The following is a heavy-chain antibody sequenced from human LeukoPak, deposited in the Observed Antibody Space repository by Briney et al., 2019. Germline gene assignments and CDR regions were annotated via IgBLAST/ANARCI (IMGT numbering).Heavy chain of an antibody. Sequence: SETLSLTCAVYGGSFSGYYWSWTRQPPGKGLEWIGEINHSGSTNYNPSLKSRVTISVDTSKNQFSLKLSSVTAADTAVYYCARDSYDILTGSLRAFDIWGQGTMVTVSS. CDR2: INHSGST. CDR3: ARDSYDILTGSLRAFDI. J-gene: IGHJ3*02. D-gene: IGHD3-9*01. CDR1: GGSFSGYY. V-gene: IGHV4-34*01.